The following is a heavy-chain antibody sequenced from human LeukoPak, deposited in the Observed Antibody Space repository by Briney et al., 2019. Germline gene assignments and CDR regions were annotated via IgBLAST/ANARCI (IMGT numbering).Heavy chain of an antibody. CDR3: ASGIFSYPDY. CDR2: INSDGSST. J-gene: IGHJ4*02. D-gene: IGHD3-3*02. Sequence: GGSLRLSCAASGFTLSTYWMHWVRQAPGKGLVWVSRINSDGSSTSYSDSVKGRFTISRDNAKNTLYLQMNSLRAEDTAVYYCASGIFSYPDYWGQGTLVTVSS. V-gene: IGHV3-74*01. CDR1: GFTLSTYW.